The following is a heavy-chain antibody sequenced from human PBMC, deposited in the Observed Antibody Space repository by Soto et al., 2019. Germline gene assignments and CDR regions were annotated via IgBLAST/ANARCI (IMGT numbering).Heavy chain of an antibody. J-gene: IGHJ6*04. D-gene: IGHD2-2*01. V-gene: IGHV4-59*01. CDR2: IYYSGTT. CDR1: GASMSSYY. Sequence: QVHLQESGPGLVKPSETLSLTCTVSGASMSSYYWSWIRRPPGQGLEWIGYIYYSGTTNYNPSLKSRVAISVDTSKNQFSLRLSSVTAADTAVYYCAGHCSSSSCRYSLDKYYGLDIWAKGTTVTVSS. CDR3: AGHCSSSSCRYSLDKYYGLDI.